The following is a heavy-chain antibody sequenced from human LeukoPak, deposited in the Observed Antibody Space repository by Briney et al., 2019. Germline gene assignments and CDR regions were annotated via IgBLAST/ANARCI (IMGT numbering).Heavy chain of an antibody. CDR1: GFTFSSYS. D-gene: IGHD6-19*01. CDR3: ARDPPRRYSSGWAQGK. J-gene: IGHJ4*02. Sequence: PGGSLRLSCAASGFTFSSYSMDWVRQAPGKGLEWVSYISSSSSTIYYADSVKGRFTISRDNAKNSLYLQMNSLRAEDTAVYYCARDPPRRYSSGWAQGKWGQGTLVTVSS. CDR2: ISSSSSTI. V-gene: IGHV3-48*04.